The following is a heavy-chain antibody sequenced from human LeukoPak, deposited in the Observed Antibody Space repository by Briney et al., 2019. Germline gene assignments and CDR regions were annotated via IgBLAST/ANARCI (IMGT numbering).Heavy chain of an antibody. V-gene: IGHV6-1*01. Sequence: SQTLSLTCAISGDSVSSNIAACNWIRQSPSRGLECLGRTYYRHTWFTDYAVSVKSRITINPDTSNNDFSLQLNSVTPEDTAVYYCAREGFGVLDYWGQGTLVTVSS. J-gene: IGHJ4*02. CDR1: GDSVSSNIAA. CDR2: TYYRHTWFT. CDR3: AREGFGVLDY. D-gene: IGHD3-16*01.